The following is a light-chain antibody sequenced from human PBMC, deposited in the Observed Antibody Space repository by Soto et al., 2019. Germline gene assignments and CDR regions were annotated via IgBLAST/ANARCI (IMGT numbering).Light chain of an antibody. CDR2: EGT. J-gene: IGLJ1*01. Sequence: QSVLTQPASVSGSPGQSITISCTGTSSDVGRYKFVSWYQQHPGKAPKLILYEGTQRPSGISNRFSASQSGNTASLTISGLQAEDEADYYCSSFTDGNNLVFGTGTKVTVL. CDR3: SSFTDGNNLV. CDR1: SSDVGRYKF. V-gene: IGLV2-23*01.